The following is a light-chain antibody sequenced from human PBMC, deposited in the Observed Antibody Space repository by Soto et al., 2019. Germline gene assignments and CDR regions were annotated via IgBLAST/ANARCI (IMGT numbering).Light chain of an antibody. CDR2: EVR. CDR1: MRDVGAYNL. Sequence: QSALTQPASVSGSPGQSITISCAGTMRDVGAYNLVSWYHQHPGRAPQLIIYEVRNRPSGISFRFSGSKSGNTASLTISGLQAEDEADYYCSSYTSKSSLIFGGGTKVTVL. J-gene: IGLJ2*01. V-gene: IGLV2-14*01. CDR3: SSYTSKSSLI.